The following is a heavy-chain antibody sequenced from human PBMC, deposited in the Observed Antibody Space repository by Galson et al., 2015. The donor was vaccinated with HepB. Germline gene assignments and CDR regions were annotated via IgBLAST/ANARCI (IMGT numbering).Heavy chain of an antibody. CDR1: GYTFSSYG. CDR2: ISGYSGDT. J-gene: IGHJ4*02. CDR3: ATDSSGYYYFDY. V-gene: IGHV1-18*01. Sequence: SVTVSCKASGYTFSSYGISWVRQAPGQEPEWMGWISGYSGDTNYAQNFQGRVTMTTDTSTSTAYMELRSLRSDDTAVYYCATDSSGYYYFDYWGQGTLVIVSS. D-gene: IGHD3-22*01.